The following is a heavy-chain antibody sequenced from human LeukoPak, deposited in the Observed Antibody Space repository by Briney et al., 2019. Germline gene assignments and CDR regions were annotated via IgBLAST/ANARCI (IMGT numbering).Heavy chain of an antibody. J-gene: IGHJ5*02. CDR2: TYYRSKWYY. D-gene: IGHD5-12*01. CDR1: GDSVSSNSAA. V-gene: IGHV6-1*01. CDR3: AGGTYSGYDS. Sequence: QTLSLTCAISGDSVSSNSAAWNWIRQSPSRGLEWLGRTYYRSKWYYDYVVSLKSRITIIPDTSKNQFSLQLSSVTPEDTAVNYCAGGTYSGYDSWGQGTLVTVSS.